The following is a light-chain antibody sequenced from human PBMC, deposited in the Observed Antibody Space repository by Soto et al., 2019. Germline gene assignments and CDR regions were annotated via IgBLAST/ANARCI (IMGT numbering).Light chain of an antibody. J-gene: IGKJ1*01. Sequence: EIVMTQSPAALSVSPGERATRSGRASQSVSSNLAWYQQKPGQDHRLLIYGASTRPTGIPARSSGSGSGTEFTLTISSLQSEDFAVYYCQQYNNWPPAVGQGTKVDSK. CDR1: QSVSSN. V-gene: IGKV3-15*01. CDR3: QQYNNWPPA. CDR2: GAS.